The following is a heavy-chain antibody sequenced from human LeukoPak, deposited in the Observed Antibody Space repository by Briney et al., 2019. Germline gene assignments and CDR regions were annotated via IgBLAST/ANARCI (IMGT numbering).Heavy chain of an antibody. CDR2: ISSNGGST. D-gene: IGHD1-26*01. V-gene: IGHV3-64*01. CDR3: ARDGGGSYYFLDYYYYYMDV. CDR1: GFTFSSYA. Sequence: GGSLRLSCAASGFTFSSYAMHWVRQAPGKGLEYVSAISSNGGSTYYANSVKGRFTIPRDNSKNTLYLQMGSLRAEDMAVYYCARDGGGSYYFLDYYYYYMDVWGKGTTVTISS. J-gene: IGHJ6*03.